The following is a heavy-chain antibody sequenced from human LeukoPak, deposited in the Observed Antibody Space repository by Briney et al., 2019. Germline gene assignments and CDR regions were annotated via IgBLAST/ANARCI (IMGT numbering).Heavy chain of an antibody. Sequence: PGGSLRLSCAASGFTFSTYGIHWVRQPPGKGLEWIGEVHLSGATNYNPSLESRVSMSIDTSKNQMSLKLTSVTAADTAIYFCTRESGAFSPFGFWGQGTLVTVSS. V-gene: IGHV4-4*01. J-gene: IGHJ4*02. CDR1: GFTFSTYG. D-gene: IGHD1-26*01. CDR3: TRESGAFSPFGF. CDR2: VHLSGAT.